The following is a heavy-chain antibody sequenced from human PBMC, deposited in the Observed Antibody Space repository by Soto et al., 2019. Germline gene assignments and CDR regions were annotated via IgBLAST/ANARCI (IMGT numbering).Heavy chain of an antibody. V-gene: IGHV6-1*01. CDR2: TYYRSKWTN. CDR1: GDSVSSISAS. Sequence: SQTLSLTCAISGDSVSSISASWNWIRQSPSRGLEWLGRTYYRSKWTNDYAVSVKSRITINPDTSKNQFSLQLSSVTPEDTAMYYCVRGYSSSFDYWGLRTLVTVS. CDR3: VRGYSSSFDY. D-gene: IGHD3-22*01. J-gene: IGHJ4*02.